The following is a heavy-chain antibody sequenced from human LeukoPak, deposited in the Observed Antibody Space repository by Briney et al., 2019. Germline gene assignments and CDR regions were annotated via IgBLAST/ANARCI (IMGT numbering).Heavy chain of an antibody. Sequence: SETLSLTCAVYGGSFSGYYWSWIRQPPGKGLEWIGEINHSGSTNYNPSLKSRVTISVDTSKNQFSLKLSSVTAADTAVYYCARGIAVAGTGPPYNWFDPWGCGTLVTVSS. CDR3: ARGIAVAGTGPPYNWFDP. CDR2: INHSGST. CDR1: GGSFSGYY. V-gene: IGHV4-34*01. D-gene: IGHD6-19*01. J-gene: IGHJ5*02.